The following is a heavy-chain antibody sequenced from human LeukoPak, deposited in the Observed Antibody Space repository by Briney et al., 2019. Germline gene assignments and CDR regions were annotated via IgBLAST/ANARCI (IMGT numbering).Heavy chain of an antibody. CDR2: IYHSGST. D-gene: IGHD3-10*02. CDR1: GGSISSGGYS. V-gene: IGHV4-30-2*01. CDR3: ARAVVFGEFTNFYGMDV. J-gene: IGHJ6*02. Sequence: SQTLSLTCAVSGGSISSGGYSWSWIRQPPGKGLEWIGYIYHSGSTYYNPSLKSRVTISVDRSKNQFSLKLSSVTAADTAVYYCARAVVFGEFTNFYGMDVWGQGTTVTVSS.